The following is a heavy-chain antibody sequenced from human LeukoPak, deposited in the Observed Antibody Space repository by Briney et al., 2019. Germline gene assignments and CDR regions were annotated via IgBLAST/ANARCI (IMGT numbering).Heavy chain of an antibody. Sequence: SETLSLTCTVSGGPITNWCWSWIRQPAGKGLEWIGRFCFIGNTNYNPSLKSRVTLSVDKSKSQFFLKLSSLTAADTAIYYCATGGGDFDYWGQGTLVTVSS. CDR3: ATGGGDFDY. D-gene: IGHD2-15*01. CDR1: GGPITNWC. V-gene: IGHV4-4*07. CDR2: FCFIGNT. J-gene: IGHJ4*02.